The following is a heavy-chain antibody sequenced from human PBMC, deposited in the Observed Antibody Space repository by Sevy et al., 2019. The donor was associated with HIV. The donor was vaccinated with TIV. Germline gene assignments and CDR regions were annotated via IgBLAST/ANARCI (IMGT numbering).Heavy chain of an antibody. D-gene: IGHD3-10*01. Sequence: ASVKVSCKASGGTFSSYAISWVRQAPGQGLEWMGGIIPIFGTANYAQKFQGRVTITADESTGTAYMELSSLRSEDTAVYYCARDKVTMVRGVRLTNNWFDPWGQGTLVTVSS. CDR3: ARDKVTMVRGVRLTNNWFDP. CDR1: GGTFSSYA. V-gene: IGHV1-69*13. J-gene: IGHJ5*02. CDR2: IIPIFGTA.